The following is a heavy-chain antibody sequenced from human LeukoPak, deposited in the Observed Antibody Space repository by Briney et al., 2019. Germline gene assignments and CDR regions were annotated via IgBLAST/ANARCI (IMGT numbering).Heavy chain of an antibody. Sequence: GGSLRLSCAASGFTFSSYAMSWVPQAPGKGVEWVSFISCSGGSTYYADSVKGRFTISRDNSKTTLYLQMNSLRAEDTAVYYCAKDRVGSGLTGFDHWGQGTLVTVSS. CDR2: ISCSGGST. D-gene: IGHD6-19*01. V-gene: IGHV3-23*01. CDR1: GFTFSSYA. CDR3: AKDRVGSGLTGFDH. J-gene: IGHJ5*02.